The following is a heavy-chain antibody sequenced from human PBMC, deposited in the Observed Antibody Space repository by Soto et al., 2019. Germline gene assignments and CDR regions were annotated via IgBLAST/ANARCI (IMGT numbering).Heavy chain of an antibody. CDR1: GFSFSGYA. D-gene: IGHD3-22*01. J-gene: IGHJ4*02. Sequence: QAQLVEYGGGVVQPGRSLRLSCAASGFSFSGYAMHWVRQAPGKGPEWVAVISHDGSNKYYADSVKGRFTISRDNSKNPLYLQRNSLRDEDTAAYYCARDRNSYDSSGYYGYFDSWGQGTLVTVSS. CDR2: ISHDGSNK. CDR3: ARDRNSYDSSGYYGYFDS. V-gene: IGHV3-30-3*01.